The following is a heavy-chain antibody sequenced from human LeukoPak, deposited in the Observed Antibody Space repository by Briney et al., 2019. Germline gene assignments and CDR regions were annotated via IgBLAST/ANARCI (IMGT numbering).Heavy chain of an antibody. CDR1: GFTFSSYA. CDR3: AAAVADPYYFDY. CDR2: IYSGGST. D-gene: IGHD6-19*01. J-gene: IGHJ4*02. Sequence: PGGSLRLSCAASGFTFSSYAMSWVRQAPGKGLEWVSVIYSGGSTYYADSVKGRFTISRDNSKNTLSLQMNSLRAEDTALYYCAAAVADPYYFDYWGQGTLVTVSS. V-gene: IGHV3-66*01.